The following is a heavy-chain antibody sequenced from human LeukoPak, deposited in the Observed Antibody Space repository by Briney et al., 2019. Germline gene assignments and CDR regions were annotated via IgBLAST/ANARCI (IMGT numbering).Heavy chain of an antibody. CDR3: ARGYCSSTSCYFIELEEGFDY. D-gene: IGHD2-2*01. CDR1: GFTFSSYG. V-gene: IGHV3-30*02. Sequence: GGSLRLSCAASGFTFSSYGMHWVRQAPGKGLEWVAFIRYDGSNKYYADSVKGRFTISRDNSKNTLYLQMNSLRAEDTAVYYCARGYCSSTSCYFIELEEGFDYWGQGTLVTVSS. CDR2: IRYDGSNK. J-gene: IGHJ4*02.